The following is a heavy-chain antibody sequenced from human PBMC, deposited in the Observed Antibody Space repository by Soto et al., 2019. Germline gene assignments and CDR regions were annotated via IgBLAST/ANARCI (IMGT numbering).Heavy chain of an antibody. Sequence: GGSLRLSCAASGFTFSDYYMSWIRQAPGKGLEWVSYISSSGSTIYYADSVKGRFTISRDNAKNSLYLQMNSLRAEDTAVYYCATEYPGIAVARNYYYYYMDVWGKGTTVTVSS. V-gene: IGHV3-11*01. CDR3: ATEYPGIAVARNYYYYYMDV. CDR2: ISSSGSTI. D-gene: IGHD6-19*01. CDR1: GFTFSDYY. J-gene: IGHJ6*03.